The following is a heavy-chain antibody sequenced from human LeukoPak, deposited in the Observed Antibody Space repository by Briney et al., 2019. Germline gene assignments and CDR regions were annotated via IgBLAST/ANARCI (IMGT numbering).Heavy chain of an antibody. V-gene: IGHV3-23*01. CDR2: ISGSGGST. Sequence: GGSLRLSCAASGFTLSRYSMNWVRQAPGKGLEWVSAISGSGGSTYYADSVKGRFTISRDNSKNTLYLQMNSLRAEDTAVYYCAELGITMIGGVWGKGTTVTISS. D-gene: IGHD3-10*02. CDR1: GFTLSRYS. CDR3: AELGITMIGGV. J-gene: IGHJ6*04.